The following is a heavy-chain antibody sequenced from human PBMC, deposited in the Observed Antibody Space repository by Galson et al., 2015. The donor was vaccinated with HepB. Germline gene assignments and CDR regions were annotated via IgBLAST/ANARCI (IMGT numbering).Heavy chain of an antibody. Sequence: SVKVSCKASGGTFSTYAISWVRQAPGHGLEWMGGITPLFGTANYAQKFQGRVTITADESTSTAYMELSSLKSEDTAVYYCAREGRAAATSPADYWGQGTQVIVSS. V-gene: IGHV1-69*13. CDR3: AREGRAAATSPADY. D-gene: IGHD6-13*01. CDR2: ITPLFGTA. CDR1: GGTFSTYA. J-gene: IGHJ4*02.